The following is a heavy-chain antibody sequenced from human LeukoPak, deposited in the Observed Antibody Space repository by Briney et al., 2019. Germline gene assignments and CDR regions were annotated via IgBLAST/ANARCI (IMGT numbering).Heavy chain of an antibody. J-gene: IGHJ4*02. CDR2: INPNSGGT. CDR3: ARTDVAYCGGDCYQTGY. CDR1: GGTFSSYA. D-gene: IGHD2-21*01. Sequence: GSSVKVSCKASGGTFSSYAISWVRQAPGQGLEWMGWINPNSGGTNYAQKFQGRVTMTRDTSISTAYMELSRLRSDDTAVYYCARTDVAYCGGDCYQTGYWGQGTLVTVSS. V-gene: IGHV1-2*02.